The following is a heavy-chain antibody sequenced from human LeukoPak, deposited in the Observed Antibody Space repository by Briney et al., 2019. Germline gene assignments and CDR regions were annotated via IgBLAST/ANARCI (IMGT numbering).Heavy chain of an antibody. CDR1: GASISNYY. J-gene: IGHJ4*02. D-gene: IGHD5-24*01. V-gene: IGHV4-4*07. CDR3: ARPRGDGYNWGY. CDR2: IHTSGSI. Sequence: SETLSLTCTVSGASISNYYWSWIRQPAGKGLEWIGRIHTSGSINYNPSLKSRATMSVDTSKSQFSLKLSSVTAADTAVYYCARPRGDGYNWGYWGQGTLVTVSS.